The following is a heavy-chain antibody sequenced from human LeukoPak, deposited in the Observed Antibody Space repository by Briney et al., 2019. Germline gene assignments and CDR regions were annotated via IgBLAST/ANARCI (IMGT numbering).Heavy chain of an antibody. CDR3: ARDVAGSLDY. J-gene: IGHJ4*02. V-gene: IGHV3-7*01. CDR2: IKQDESEK. D-gene: IGHD1-26*01. Sequence: GGSLRLSCVASGLTFSSYWMAWVRQAPGKGLEWVANIKQDESEKNYVDSVKGRFTISRDNAKNSLFLQMNSLRVEDTAVYYCARDVAGSLDYWGQGTLVTVSS. CDR1: GLTFSSYW.